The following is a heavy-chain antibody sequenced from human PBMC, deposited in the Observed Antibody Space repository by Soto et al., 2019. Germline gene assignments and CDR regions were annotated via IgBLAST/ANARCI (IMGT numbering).Heavy chain of an antibody. Sequence: ASVKVSCKASGYTFTGYYMHWVRQAPGQGLEWMGWINPNSGGTNYAQKFQGWVTMTRDTSISTAYMELSRLRSDDTAVYYCARDLRVVVAAIMGDYYYYYGMDVWGQGTAVTVSS. J-gene: IGHJ6*02. CDR1: GYTFTGYY. D-gene: IGHD2-15*01. V-gene: IGHV1-2*04. CDR2: INPNSGGT. CDR3: ARDLRVVVAAIMGDYYYYYGMDV.